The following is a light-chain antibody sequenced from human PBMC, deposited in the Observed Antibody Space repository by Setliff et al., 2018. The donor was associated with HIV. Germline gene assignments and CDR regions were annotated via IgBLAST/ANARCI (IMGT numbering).Light chain of an antibody. V-gene: IGLV1-44*01. CDR1: HSNIGTTP. CDR2: TNS. CDR3: ASWDDSLKVYV. Sequence: QSVLTQSTSVSGTPGQRVTISCSGSHSNIGTTPVNWYQRLPGAAPKLLLYTNSHRPPGGPDRVSGSKSGTSASLAISGLQSEDEAEYYCASWDDSLKVYVFGSGTKVTVL. J-gene: IGLJ1*01.